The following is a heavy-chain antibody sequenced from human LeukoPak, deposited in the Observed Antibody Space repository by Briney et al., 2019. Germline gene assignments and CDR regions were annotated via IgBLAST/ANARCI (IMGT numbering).Heavy chain of an antibody. D-gene: IGHD4-23*01. CDR2: ISSSSTTI. CDR1: GFTFSSYS. CDR3: AKARNYGGVFDY. J-gene: IGHJ4*02. Sequence: GGSLRLSCAASGFTFSSYSMNWVRQAPGKGLEWVSYISSSSTTIYYADSVKGRFTISRDNAKNSLYLQMNSLRTEDGALYYCAKARNYGGVFDYWGQGTLVTVSS. V-gene: IGHV3-48*04.